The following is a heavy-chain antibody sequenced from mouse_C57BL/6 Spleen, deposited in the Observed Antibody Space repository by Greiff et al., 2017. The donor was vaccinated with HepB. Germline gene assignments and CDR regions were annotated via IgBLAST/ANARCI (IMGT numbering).Heavy chain of an antibody. CDR2: INPNNGGT. V-gene: IGHV1-26*01. CDR3: ARPYYYGSSYDDY. J-gene: IGHJ2*01. Sequence: VQLQQSGPELVKPGASVKISCKASGYTFTDYYINWVKQSHGKSLEWIGDINPNNGGTSYNQKFKGKATLTVDKSSSTAYMELRSLTSEDSAVYYCARPYYYGSSYDDYWGQGTTLTVSS. CDR1: GYTFTDYY. D-gene: IGHD1-1*01.